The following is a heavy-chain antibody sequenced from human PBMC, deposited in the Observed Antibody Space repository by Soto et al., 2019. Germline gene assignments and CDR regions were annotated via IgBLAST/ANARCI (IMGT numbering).Heavy chain of an antibody. Sequence: QVQLVQSGAEVKKPGSSVKVSCKASGGTFSSYAISWVRQAPGQGLEWMGGIIPIFGTANYAQKFQGRVTITADKSTSTAYMELSSLRSEDTAVYYCARDRGIHCSGGSCYSVDSFQHWGQGTLVTVSS. V-gene: IGHV1-69*06. J-gene: IGHJ1*01. CDR3: ARDRGIHCSGGSCYSVDSFQH. D-gene: IGHD2-15*01. CDR2: IIPIFGTA. CDR1: GGTFSSYA.